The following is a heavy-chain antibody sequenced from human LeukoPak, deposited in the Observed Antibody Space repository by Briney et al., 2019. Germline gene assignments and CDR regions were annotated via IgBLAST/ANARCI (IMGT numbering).Heavy chain of an antibody. J-gene: IGHJ3*02. D-gene: IGHD6-13*01. CDR2: INQDGRAK. CDR1: GLTFSTYW. Sequence: GGSLRLSCAASGLTFSTYWMSWVRQAPGKGLEWVANINQDGRAKYYGDSVKGRFTISRDNDKNSLYLQMNSLRAEDTAVYYCAAGDDFDIWGQGTTVTVSS. V-gene: IGHV3-7*01. CDR3: AAGDDFDI.